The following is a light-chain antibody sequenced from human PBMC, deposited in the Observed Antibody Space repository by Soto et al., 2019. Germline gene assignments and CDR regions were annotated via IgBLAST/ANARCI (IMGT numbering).Light chain of an antibody. CDR1: SSNIGAGYD. CDR3: KSYDRSLSQGV. J-gene: IGLJ1*01. Sequence: QSVLTQPPSVSGAPGQRVTISCTGSSSNIGAGYDVHWYQQLPGTAPKLLIYGNSNRPSGVPDRFSGSKSGTSASLAITGLQAEDEPDYYSKSYDRSLSQGVFGTGTKGTVL. V-gene: IGLV1-40*01. CDR2: GNS.